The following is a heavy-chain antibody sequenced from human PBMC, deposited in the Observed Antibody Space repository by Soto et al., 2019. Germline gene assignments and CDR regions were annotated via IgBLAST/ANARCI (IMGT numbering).Heavy chain of an antibody. J-gene: IGHJ5*02. CDR2: INPNSGGT. CDR1: GYTFTDYY. V-gene: IGHV1-2*02. CDR3: ARSPPGDSKTNWFDP. D-gene: IGHD4-4*01. Sequence: QVQLVQSGAEVKKPGASVKVSCKASGYTFTDYYIHWVRQAPGQGLEWMGWINPNSGGTQYAQKFQGRVTMTRDTYISTAYMELSRLRSDDTAVYYCARSPPGDSKTNWFDPWGQGTLVTVSS.